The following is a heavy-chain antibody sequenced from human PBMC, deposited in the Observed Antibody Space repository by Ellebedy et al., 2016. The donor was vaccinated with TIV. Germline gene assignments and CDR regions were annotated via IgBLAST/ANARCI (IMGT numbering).Heavy chain of an antibody. Sequence: GESLKISCAASGFIFGNYAMSWVRQAPGRGLEWVSTISGSAYSKYYADSVRGRFTVSRDSSNNTVFLQMNGLRPEDTAIYYCAKEGLQWEPGGRDYWGQGTLVTVST. CDR3: AKEGLQWEPGGRDY. CDR2: ISGSAYSK. J-gene: IGHJ4*02. CDR1: GFIFGNYA. D-gene: IGHD1-26*01. V-gene: IGHV3-23*01.